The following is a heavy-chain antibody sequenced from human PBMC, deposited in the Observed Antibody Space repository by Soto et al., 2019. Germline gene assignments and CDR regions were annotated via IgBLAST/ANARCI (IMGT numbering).Heavy chain of an antibody. CDR3: ARTYYGSGSYYNEQITIDY. Sequence: SETLSLTCTVSGGSISSSSYYWGWIRQPPGKGLEWIGSIYYSGSTYYNPSLKSRVTISVDTSKNQFSLKLSSVTAADTAVYYCARTYYGSGSYYNEQITIDYWDQGTLVTVSS. D-gene: IGHD3-10*01. CDR2: IYYSGST. J-gene: IGHJ4*02. V-gene: IGHV4-39*01. CDR1: GGSISSSSYY.